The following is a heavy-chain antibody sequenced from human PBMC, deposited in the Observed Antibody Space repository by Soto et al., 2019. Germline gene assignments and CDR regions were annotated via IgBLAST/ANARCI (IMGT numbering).Heavy chain of an antibody. CDR2: IYHSGCT. CDR1: GGSVSNDAYY. V-gene: IGHV4-61*08. Sequence: QVQLQESGPGLVKPSETLSLTCIVSGGSVSNDAYYWSWIRQPPGKGLEWIGYIYHSGCTYYNPSLKSRVTISADTSANQFSLKVSSVTAADTAVYYCARLGIGWEFPFDYWGQGTLVNVSS. D-gene: IGHD1-26*01. J-gene: IGHJ4*02. CDR3: ARLGIGWEFPFDY.